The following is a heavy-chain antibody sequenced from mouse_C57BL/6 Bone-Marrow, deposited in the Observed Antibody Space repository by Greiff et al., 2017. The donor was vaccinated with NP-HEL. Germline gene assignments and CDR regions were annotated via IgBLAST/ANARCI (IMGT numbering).Heavy chain of an antibody. D-gene: IGHD1-2*01. CDR2: ISGGGGNT. V-gene: IGHV5-9*01. Sequence: EVKVVESGGGLVKPGGSLKLSCAASGFTFSSYTMSWVRQTPEKRLEWVATISGGGGNTYYPDSVKGRFTISRDNAKNTLYLQMSSLRSEDTAWYYCARHNYGSDYWGQGTTLTVSS. CDR1: GFTFSSYT. CDR3: ARHNYGSDY. J-gene: IGHJ2*01.